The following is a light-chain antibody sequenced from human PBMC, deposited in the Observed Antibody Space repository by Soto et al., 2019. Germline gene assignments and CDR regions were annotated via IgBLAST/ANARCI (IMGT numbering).Light chain of an antibody. J-gene: IGKJ1*01. Sequence: DIELTQSPSTLSASVGDRVTISCRASQGISSYLAWYQQKPGKAPKLLIYAASTRQSGVPSRFSGSGSGTELTLTISSLESEDFAVYYCQQYSNSSCTFGQGTKVDIK. CDR2: AAS. CDR1: QGISSY. CDR3: QQYSNSSCT. V-gene: IGKV1-9*01.